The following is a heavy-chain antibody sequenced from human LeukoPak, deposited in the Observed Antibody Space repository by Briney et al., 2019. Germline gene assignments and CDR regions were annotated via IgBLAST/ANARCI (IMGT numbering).Heavy chain of an antibody. CDR1: GGTFSSYA. CDR3: ARDWGPMVRGFSYYYYGMDV. V-gene: IGHV1-69*04. Sequence: GASVKVSCKASGGTFSSYAISWVRQAPGQGPEWMGRIIPILGIANYAQKFQGRVTITADKSTSTAYMELSSLRSEDTAVYYCARDWGPMVRGFSYYYYGMDVWGQGTTVTVSS. J-gene: IGHJ6*02. D-gene: IGHD3-10*01. CDR2: IIPILGIA.